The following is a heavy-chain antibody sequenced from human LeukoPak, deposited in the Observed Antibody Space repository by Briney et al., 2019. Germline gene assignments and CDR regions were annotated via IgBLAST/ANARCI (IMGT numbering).Heavy chain of an antibody. D-gene: IGHD3-22*01. CDR1: GYTFTAYY. V-gene: IGHV1-2*02. J-gene: IGHJ3*02. CDR3: ARDYYDSSGFGAFDI. Sequence: ASVKVSCKASGYTFTAYYMHWVRQAPGQGLEWMGWINPNSGGTNYAQKFQGRVTMTRCTSISTAYMELSRLRSDDTAVYYCARDYYDSSGFGAFDIWGQGTMVTVSS. CDR2: INPNSGGT.